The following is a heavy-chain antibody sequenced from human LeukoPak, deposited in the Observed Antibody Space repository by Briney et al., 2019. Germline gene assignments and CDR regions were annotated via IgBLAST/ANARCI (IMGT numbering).Heavy chain of an antibody. D-gene: IGHD3-9*01. CDR1: GGSFSGYY. J-gene: IGHJ5*02. CDR3: ARGRSRNFDWLLGGRPQSWFDP. CDR2: INHSGST. V-gene: IGHV4-34*01. Sequence: SETLSLTCAVYGGSFSGYYWSWIRQPPGKGLEWIGEINHSGSTNYNPSLKGRVTISVDTSKNQFSLKLSSVTAADTAVYYCARGRSRNFDWLLGGRPQSWFDPWGQGTLVTVSS.